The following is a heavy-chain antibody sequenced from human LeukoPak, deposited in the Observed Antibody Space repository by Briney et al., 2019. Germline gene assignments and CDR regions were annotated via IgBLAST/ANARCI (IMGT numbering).Heavy chain of an antibody. J-gene: IGHJ4*02. D-gene: IGHD3-10*01. V-gene: IGHV1-69*05. CDR2: IIPIFGTA. CDR3: ASTTYYYGSGSYRFDY. Sequence: ASVKVSCKASGGTFSSYAISWVRQAPGQGLEWMGRIIPIFGTANYAQKFQGRVTITTDESTSTAYMELSSLRSEDTAVYYCASTTYYYGSGSYRFDYWAREPWSPSPQ. CDR1: GGTFSSYA.